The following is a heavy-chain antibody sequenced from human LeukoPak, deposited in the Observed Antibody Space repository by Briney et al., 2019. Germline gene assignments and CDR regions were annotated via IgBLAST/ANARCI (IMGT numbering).Heavy chain of an antibody. V-gene: IGHV3-23*01. Sequence: PGGSLRLSCAASGFTFSNAWMSWVRQAPGKGLEWVSAISGSGGSTYYADSVKGRFTISRDNSKNTLYLQMNSLRAEDTAVYYCAKSSIAARPAYLDYWGQGTLVTVSS. CDR1: GFTFSNAW. J-gene: IGHJ4*02. CDR2: ISGSGGST. CDR3: AKSSIAARPAYLDY. D-gene: IGHD6-6*01.